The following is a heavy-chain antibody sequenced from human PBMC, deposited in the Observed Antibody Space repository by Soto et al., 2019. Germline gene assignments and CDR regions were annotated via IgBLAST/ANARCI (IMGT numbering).Heavy chain of an antibody. V-gene: IGHV3-33*01. CDR1: GFTFSSYG. D-gene: IGHD5-18*01. CDR2: IWYDGSNK. Sequence: QVQLVESGGGVVQPGRSLRLSCAASGFTFSSYGMQWVRQAPGKGLEWVAVIWYDGSNKYYADSVKGRFTISRDSSKNTLYLQMNSLRAEDTAMYYCARERGYSYGYVDYWGQGTLVTVSS. J-gene: IGHJ4*02. CDR3: ARERGYSYGYVDY.